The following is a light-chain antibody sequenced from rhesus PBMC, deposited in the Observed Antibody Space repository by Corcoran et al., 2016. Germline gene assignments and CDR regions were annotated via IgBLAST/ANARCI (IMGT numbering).Light chain of an antibody. CDR1: QGISSW. CDR3: QHYYSRPWT. CDR2: KAS. J-gene: IGKJ1*01. V-gene: IGKV1-22*01. Sequence: DIQMTQSPSSLSASVGDTVTITCRASQGISSWLAWYQQKPGEAPKLLIKKASSLQTGVPSRFRGSGSGTDFNITISSLQSEDFATYVCQHYYSRPWTFGQGTKVEIK.